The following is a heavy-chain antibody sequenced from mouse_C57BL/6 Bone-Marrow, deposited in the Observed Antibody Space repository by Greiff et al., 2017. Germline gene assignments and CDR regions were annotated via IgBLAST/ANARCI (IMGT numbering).Heavy chain of an antibody. D-gene: IGHD2-3*01. CDR3: AREGGWLPPYAMDY. CDR1: GYTFTSYW. CDR2: IDPSDSYT. Sequence: QVQLQQPGAELVKPGASVKLSCKASGYTFTSYWMQWVKQRPGQGLEWIGEIDPSDSYTNYNQKFKGKATLTVDTSSSTAYMQLSSLTSEDSAVYYCAREGGWLPPYAMDYWGQGTSVTVSS. J-gene: IGHJ4*01. V-gene: IGHV1-50*01.